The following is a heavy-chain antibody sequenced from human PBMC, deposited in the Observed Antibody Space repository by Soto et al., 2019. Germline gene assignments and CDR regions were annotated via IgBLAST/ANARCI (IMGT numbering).Heavy chain of an antibody. V-gene: IGHV3-23*01. CDR1: GFTFSTYA. CDR2: ISGSGGGT. CDR3: AKVSSSSIRGWFDP. D-gene: IGHD6-13*01. Sequence: GGSLRLSCAASGFTFSTYAMNWVRQAPGKGLEWVSAISGSGGGTYYADSVEGRFTISRDNSKNTLYLQMYSLRAEDTAVYYCAKVSSSSIRGWFDPWGQGTLVTVSS. J-gene: IGHJ5*02.